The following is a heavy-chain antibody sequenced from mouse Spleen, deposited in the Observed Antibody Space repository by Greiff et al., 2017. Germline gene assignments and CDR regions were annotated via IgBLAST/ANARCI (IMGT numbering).Heavy chain of an antibody. J-gene: IGHJ3*01. CDR2: ISSGGGNT. CDR3: ARGGDSSGYVRFAY. D-gene: IGHD3-2*01. CDR1: GFTFSSYA. Sequence: EVMLVESGGGLVKPGGSLKLSCAASGFTFSSYAMSWVRQTPEKRLEWVAYISSGGGNTYYPDSVKGRFTISRDNAKNTLYLQMSSLRSEDTALYYCARGGDSSGYVRFAYWGQGTLVTVSA. V-gene: IGHV5-9*01.